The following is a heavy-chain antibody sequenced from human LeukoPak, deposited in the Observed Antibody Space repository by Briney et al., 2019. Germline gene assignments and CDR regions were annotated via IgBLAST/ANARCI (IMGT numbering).Heavy chain of an antibody. CDR2: IIPIFGTA. CDR1: GGTFSSYA. J-gene: IGHJ4*02. Sequence: SVKVSCKASGGTFSSYAISWVRQAPGQGLEWMGGIIPIFGTANYAQRFQGRVTITADESTSTAYMELSSLRSEDTAVYYCAMAGYSSGWYDYSFDYWGQGTLVTVSS. D-gene: IGHD6-19*01. CDR3: AMAGYSSGWYDYSFDY. V-gene: IGHV1-69*01.